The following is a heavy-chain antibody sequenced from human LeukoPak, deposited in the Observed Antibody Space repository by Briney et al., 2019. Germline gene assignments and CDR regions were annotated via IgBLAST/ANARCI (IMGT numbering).Heavy chain of an antibody. D-gene: IGHD5-18*01. V-gene: IGHV3-7*04. CDR1: GFTFTRYW. CDR3: AMDSYGPDDY. CDR2: IKQDGSEK. Sequence: GGSLRLSCAASGFTFTRYWMSWVRQAPGKVLEWVANIKQDGSEKHYVDSVKGRFTISRDNAKNSLYLQMNSLRVEDTAVYYCAMDSYGPDDYWGQGTLVTVSS. J-gene: IGHJ4*02.